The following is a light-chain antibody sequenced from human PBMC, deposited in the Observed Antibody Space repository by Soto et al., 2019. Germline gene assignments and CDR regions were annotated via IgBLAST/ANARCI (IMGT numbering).Light chain of an antibody. Sequence: EIVLTQSPATLSLSPGERAILSCSASQSVGTYLAWYQQKPGQAPRLLIYDASNRATGIPARFGGSGSGTDFTLPINSLEPEDFAVYYCQQRSNWPGTVGPGTKVDIK. CDR1: QSVGTY. J-gene: IGKJ3*01. CDR3: QQRSNWPGT. CDR2: DAS. V-gene: IGKV3-11*01.